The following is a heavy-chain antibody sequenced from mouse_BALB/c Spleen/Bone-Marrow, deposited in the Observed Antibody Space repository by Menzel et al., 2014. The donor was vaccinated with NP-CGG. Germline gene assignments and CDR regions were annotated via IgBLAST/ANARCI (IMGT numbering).Heavy chain of an antibody. V-gene: IGHV4-2*02. CDR2: INPGSSTI. J-gene: IGHJ2*01. CDR3: ARLGHYGYNDN. D-gene: IGHD1-2*01. CDR1: GFDFGRYW. Sequence: EVKLVESGGGLVQPGGSLNLACVASGFDFGRYWMSWARQAPGKGLEWIGEINPGSSTINYSPSLKDKFIISRDNTKNTLYLQMNKVRSEDTALYYCARLGHYGYNDNWSQGTPLTVSS.